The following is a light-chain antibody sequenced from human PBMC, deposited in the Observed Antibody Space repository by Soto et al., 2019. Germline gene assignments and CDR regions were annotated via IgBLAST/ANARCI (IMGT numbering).Light chain of an antibody. Sequence: IVLKHSPASMSLSPGERATLSCRASQSVSSNLAWYQQKPGQAPRLLISDASNRATGIPARFSGSGSGTDFTLTISGLEPEDFVVYYCQQRSNSITFGQGTRLEIK. CDR2: DAS. V-gene: IGKV3-11*01. CDR3: QQRSNSIT. CDR1: QSVSSN. J-gene: IGKJ5*01.